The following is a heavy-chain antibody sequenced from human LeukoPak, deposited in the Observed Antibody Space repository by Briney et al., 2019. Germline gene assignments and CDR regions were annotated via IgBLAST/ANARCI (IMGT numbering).Heavy chain of an antibody. CDR2: IYTSGST. CDR3: AREWDIVVVPAAIGAFDI. Sequence: SQTLSLTCTVSGGSISSGSYYWSWIRQPAGKGLEWIGRIYTSGSTNYNPSPKSRVTISVDTSKNQFSLKLSSVTAADTAVYYCAREWDIVVVPAAIGAFDIWGQGTMVTVSS. V-gene: IGHV4-61*02. D-gene: IGHD2-2*01. J-gene: IGHJ3*02. CDR1: GGSISSGSYY.